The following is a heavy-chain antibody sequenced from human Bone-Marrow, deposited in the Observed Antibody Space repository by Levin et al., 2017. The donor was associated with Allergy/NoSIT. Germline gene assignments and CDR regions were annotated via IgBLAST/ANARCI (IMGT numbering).Heavy chain of an antibody. V-gene: IGHV1-8*01. Sequence: EASVKVSCKASGYSFTFYDLNWVRQAAGQGPEWLGWMNPRSGNAGSPQKFQGRITMTRNTSINTAYMHLTSLTPDDTAVYFCARNRFGSGNTDWFAPWGQGTLVTVSS. D-gene: IGHD3-10*01. CDR3: ARNRFGSGNTDWFAP. CDR1: GYSFTFYD. CDR2: MNPRSGNA. J-gene: IGHJ5*02.